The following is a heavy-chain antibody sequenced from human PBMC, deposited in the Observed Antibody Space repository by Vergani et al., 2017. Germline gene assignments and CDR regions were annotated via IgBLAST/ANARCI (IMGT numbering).Heavy chain of an antibody. J-gene: IGHJ4*02. CDR1: GGSFSGYY. CDR3: ARVRAVTTGGYYCDY. D-gene: IGHD4-11*01. Sequence: QVQLQQWGAGLLKPSETLSLTCAVYGGSFSGYYWSWIRQPPGKGLEWIGEINHSGSTNYNPSLKSRVTISVDTSKNQFSLKLSSVTAADTAVYYCARVRAVTTGGYYCDYWGQGTLVTVSS. CDR2: INHSGST. V-gene: IGHV4-34*01.